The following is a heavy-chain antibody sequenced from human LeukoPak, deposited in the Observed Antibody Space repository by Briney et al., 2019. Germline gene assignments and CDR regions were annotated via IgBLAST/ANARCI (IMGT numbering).Heavy chain of an antibody. CDR3: ARRMITFGGVIGNDY. J-gene: IGHJ4*02. CDR1: GHTFTSYD. CDR2: MNPNSGNT. V-gene: IGHV1-8*01. D-gene: IGHD3-16*02. Sequence: ASVKVSCKASGHTFTSYDINWVRQATGQGLEWMGWMNPNSGNTGYAQKFQGRVTMTRNTSISTAYMELSSLRSEDTAVYYCARRMITFGGVIGNDYWGQGTLVTVSS.